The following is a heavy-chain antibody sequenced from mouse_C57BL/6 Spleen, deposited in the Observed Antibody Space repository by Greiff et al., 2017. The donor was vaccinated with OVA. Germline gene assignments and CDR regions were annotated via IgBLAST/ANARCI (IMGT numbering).Heavy chain of an antibody. D-gene: IGHD1-1*01. CDR3: ARSPSPYGSSDGFAY. Sequence: QVQLQQPGAELVKPGASVKLSCKASGYTFTSYWMQWVKQRPGQGLEWIGEIDPSDSYTNYNQKFKGKATLTVDTSSSTAYMQLSSLTSEDSAVYYCARSPSPYGSSDGFAYWGQGTLVTVSA. CDR1: GYTFTSYW. CDR2: IDPSDSYT. V-gene: IGHV1-50*01. J-gene: IGHJ3*01.